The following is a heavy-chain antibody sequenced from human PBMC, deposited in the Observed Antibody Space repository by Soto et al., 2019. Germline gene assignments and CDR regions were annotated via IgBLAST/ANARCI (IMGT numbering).Heavy chain of an antibody. Sequence: VGSLRLSCAASGFTFSSYWMHWVRQAPGKGLVWVSRINSDGSSTSYADSVKGRFTISRDNAKNTLYLQMNSLRAEDTAVYYCARVSPPTYYDFWSGYYPPAYYFDYWGQGTLVTVSS. D-gene: IGHD3-3*01. V-gene: IGHV3-74*01. CDR3: ARVSPPTYYDFWSGYYPPAYYFDY. CDR1: GFTFSSYW. J-gene: IGHJ4*02. CDR2: INSDGSST.